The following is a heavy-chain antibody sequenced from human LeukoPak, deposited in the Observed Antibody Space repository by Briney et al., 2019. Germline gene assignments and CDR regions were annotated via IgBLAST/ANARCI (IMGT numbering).Heavy chain of an antibody. CDR3: ARDPIAADYYYYMDV. J-gene: IGHJ6*03. CDR1: GYTFTSYG. D-gene: IGHD6-13*01. CDR2: ISAYNGNT. V-gene: IGHV1-18*01. Sequence: ASVKVSCKASGYTFTSYGISWVRQAPGQGLKWMGWISAYNGNTNYAQKLQGRVTMTTDTSTSTAYMELRSLRSDDTAVYYCARDPIAADYYYYMDVWGKGTTVTISS.